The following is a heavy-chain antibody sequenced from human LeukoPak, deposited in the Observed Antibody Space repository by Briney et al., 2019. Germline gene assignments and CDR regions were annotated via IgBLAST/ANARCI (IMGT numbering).Heavy chain of an antibody. CDR2: IIPIFGTA. Sequence: GASVKVSCKASGGTFSSYAISWVRQAPGQGLEWMGGIIPIFGTANYAQKFQGRVTITTDESTSTAYMELSSLRSEDTAVYYCARSSKSDYYDSSGYFPHWGQGTLVTVSS. CDR3: ARSSKSDYYDSSGYFPH. J-gene: IGHJ1*01. CDR1: GGTFSSYA. V-gene: IGHV1-69*05. D-gene: IGHD3-22*01.